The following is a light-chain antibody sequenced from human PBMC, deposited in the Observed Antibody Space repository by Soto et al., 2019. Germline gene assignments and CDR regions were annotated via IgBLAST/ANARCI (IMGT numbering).Light chain of an antibody. CDR2: NQS. CDR3: AVWDDTRHGWE. Sequence: QSVLTQPPSASGTPGQRVTISCSGSRSNIGKNSVYWFQQFPGTTPKLLIFNQSRRPSGVPERFSGSRSGTSASLAISGLRFEDEADYYCAVWDDTRHGWEFGVGTKVTVL. CDR1: RSNIGKNS. V-gene: IGLV1-47*01. J-gene: IGLJ3*02.